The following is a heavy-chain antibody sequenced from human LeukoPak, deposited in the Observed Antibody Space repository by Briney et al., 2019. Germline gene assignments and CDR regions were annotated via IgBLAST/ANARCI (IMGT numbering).Heavy chain of an antibody. Sequence: GASVKVSCKASGYTFTSYGISWVRQAPGQGLEWMGWISAYNGNTNYAQKFQGRVTMTRDTSTSTVYMELSSLRSEDTAVYYCARVPDCSSTSCYTVSSLGYGMDVWGQGTTVTVSS. J-gene: IGHJ6*02. D-gene: IGHD2-2*02. CDR2: ISAYNGNT. V-gene: IGHV1-18*01. CDR1: GYTFTSYG. CDR3: ARVPDCSSTSCYTVSSLGYGMDV.